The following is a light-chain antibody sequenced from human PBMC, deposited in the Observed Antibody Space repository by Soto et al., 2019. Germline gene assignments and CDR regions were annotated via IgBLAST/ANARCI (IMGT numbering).Light chain of an antibody. Sequence: IVVTQSPATLSVSPGERVTLSCRASQSVGSNLAWYQQRPGQAPRLLIYDASTRATGIPDRFSGSGSGTAFTLTISSLQSEDFAVYYCQQFNIWPHMLSFGGGTKLEMK. V-gene: IGKV3-15*01. CDR1: QSVGSN. CDR2: DAS. J-gene: IGKJ4*01. CDR3: QQFNIWPHMLS.